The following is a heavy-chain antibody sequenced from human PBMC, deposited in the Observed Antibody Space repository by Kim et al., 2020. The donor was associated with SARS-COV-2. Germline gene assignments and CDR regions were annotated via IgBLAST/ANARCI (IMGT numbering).Heavy chain of an antibody. D-gene: IGHD6-13*01. V-gene: IGHV1-18*01. CDR3: ARTGYSSRWETAFDI. Sequence: ASVKVSCRASGYTFTTYAISWVRQAPGQGLEWMGWLSANNGNTDYVQKFQGRVTMTTDTSTSTAYMELRSLRSDDTAVYYCARTGYSSRWETAFDIWGQGTMVTVSS. J-gene: IGHJ3*02. CDR2: LSANNGNT. CDR1: GYTFTTYA.